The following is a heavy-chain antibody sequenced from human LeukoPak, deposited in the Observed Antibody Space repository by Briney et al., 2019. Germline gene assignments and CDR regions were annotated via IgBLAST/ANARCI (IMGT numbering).Heavy chain of an antibody. CDR2: IYYSGST. Sequence: PSETLSLTCTVSGGSISSHYWSWIRQPPGKGLEWIGYIYYSGSTNYNPSLKSRVTISVDTSKNQFSLKLSSVTAADTAVYYCARIVWSGYYRAANWFDPWGQGTLVTVSS. J-gene: IGHJ5*02. V-gene: IGHV4-59*11. CDR3: ARIVWSGYYRAANWFDP. D-gene: IGHD3-3*01. CDR1: GGSISSHY.